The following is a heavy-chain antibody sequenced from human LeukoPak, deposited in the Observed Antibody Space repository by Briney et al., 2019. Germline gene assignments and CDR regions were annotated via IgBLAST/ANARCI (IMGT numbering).Heavy chain of an antibody. V-gene: IGHV1-69*05. Sequence: SVKVSCKTSGGAFSSYAISWVRQAPRQGLEWMGGIIPIFGTANYAQKFQGRVTITTDESTSTAYMELSSLRSEDTAVYYCARGGSSWLNYYYYMDVWGKGTTVTVSS. D-gene: IGHD6-13*01. CDR1: GGAFSSYA. CDR2: IIPIFGTA. CDR3: ARGGSSWLNYYYYMDV. J-gene: IGHJ6*03.